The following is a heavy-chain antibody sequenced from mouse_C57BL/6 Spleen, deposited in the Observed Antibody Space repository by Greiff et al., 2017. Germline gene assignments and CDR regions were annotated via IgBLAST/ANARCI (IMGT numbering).Heavy chain of an antibody. J-gene: IGHJ2*01. CDR3: ARVTTVVGEDY. D-gene: IGHD1-1*01. CDR2: IYPGDGDT. CDR1: GYAFSSYW. Sequence: VQLQESGAELVKPGASVKISCKASGYAFSSYWMNWVKQRPGKGLEWIGQIYPGDGDTNYNGKFKGKATLTADKSSSTAYMQLSSLTSEDSAVYFCARVTTVVGEDYWGQGTTLTVSS. V-gene: IGHV1-80*01.